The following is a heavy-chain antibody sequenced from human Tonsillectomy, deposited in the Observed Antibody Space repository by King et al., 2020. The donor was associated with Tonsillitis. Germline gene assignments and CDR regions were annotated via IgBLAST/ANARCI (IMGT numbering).Heavy chain of an antibody. Sequence: VQLVESGGGLVQPGGSLRLSCAASGFTFSSYWMSWVRQAPGKGLEWVANIKQDGSDKHYVDFVKGRFTISRDNAKNSPYLQMNSLRAEDTAVYYCAREHFVVVIATESDAFDIWGQGTMVTVSS. D-gene: IGHD2-21*01. J-gene: IGHJ3*02. CDR2: IKQDGSDK. CDR1: GFTFSSYW. CDR3: AREHFVVVIATESDAFDI. V-gene: IGHV3-7*01.